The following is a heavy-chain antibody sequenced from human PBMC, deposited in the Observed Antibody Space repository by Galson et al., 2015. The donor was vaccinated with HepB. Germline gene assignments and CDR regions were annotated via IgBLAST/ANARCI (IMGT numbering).Heavy chain of an antibody. V-gene: IGHV3-9*01. CDR2: ISWNSGSI. CDR3: AKDMRDSSGYLDAFDI. CDR1: GFTFDDYA. Sequence: SLRLSCAASGFTFDDYAMHWVRHAPGKGLEWVSGISWNSGSIGYADSVKGRFTISRDNAKNSLYLQMNSLRAEDTALYYCAKDMRDSSGYLDAFDIWGQGTMVTVSS. D-gene: IGHD3-22*01. J-gene: IGHJ3*02.